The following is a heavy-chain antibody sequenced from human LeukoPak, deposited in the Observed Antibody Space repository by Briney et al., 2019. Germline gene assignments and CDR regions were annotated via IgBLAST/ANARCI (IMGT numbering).Heavy chain of an antibody. V-gene: IGHV4-59*01. J-gene: IGHJ4*02. D-gene: IGHD6-19*01. CDR2: IYYSGST. CDR3: ARVYSSGWYGYYFDY. CDR1: GGSISSYY. Sequence: SETLSLTCTVSGGSISSYYWSWLRQPPGKGLEWIGYIYYSGSTNYNPSLKSRVTISVDTSKNQFSLKLSSVTAADTAVYYCARVYSSGWYGYYFDYWGQGTLVTVSS.